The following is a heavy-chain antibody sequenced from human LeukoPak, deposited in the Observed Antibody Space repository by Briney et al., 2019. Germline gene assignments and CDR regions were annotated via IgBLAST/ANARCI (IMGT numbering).Heavy chain of an antibody. V-gene: IGHV3-74*01. CDR1: GYTFRSYW. Sequence: ASVKVSCKASGYTFRSYWMDWVRQAPGQGLVWVSHIKSDGSITNYADSVKGRFTISRDNAKNTLYLQMNSLRAEDTAVYYCARLVGTTTPGVDYWGQGTLVTVSS. CDR3: ARLVGTTTPGVDY. D-gene: IGHD1-26*01. CDR2: IKSDGSIT. J-gene: IGHJ4*02.